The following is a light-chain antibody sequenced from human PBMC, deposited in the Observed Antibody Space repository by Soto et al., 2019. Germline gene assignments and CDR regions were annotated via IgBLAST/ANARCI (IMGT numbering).Light chain of an antibody. CDR3: QQHNNWPPWT. CDR1: QSLTSN. V-gene: IGKV3-15*01. J-gene: IGKJ1*01. CDR2: GAS. Sequence: EIVLTQSAAALSVSPGERVILSCRASQSLTSNLAWYQQKPGQAPRFLISGASTRATGIPARFSGSGSGTQFTIPTSSLKSEDFAVYYCQQHNNWPPWTFGQGTKVDIK.